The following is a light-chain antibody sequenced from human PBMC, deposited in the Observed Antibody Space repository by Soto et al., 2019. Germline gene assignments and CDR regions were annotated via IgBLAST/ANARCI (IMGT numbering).Light chain of an antibody. J-gene: IGKJ1*01. CDR2: GAL. CDR3: QQYGSSPWT. Sequence: EVVLTPSPATLSLSPVERATLSCRASQNVRTNYLAWYQQKPGQAPRLLIYGALSRATGIPDRFSGSGSGTDFTLTISRLEPEDFAMYYCQQYGSSPWTFGQGTKVDIK. V-gene: IGKV3-20*01. CDR1: QNVRTNY.